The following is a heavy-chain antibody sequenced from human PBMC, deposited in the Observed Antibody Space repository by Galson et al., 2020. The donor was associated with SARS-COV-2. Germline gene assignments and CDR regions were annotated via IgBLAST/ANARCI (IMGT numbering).Heavy chain of an antibody. CDR2: ISTSTSYI. CDR3: ACQAAAGTTIDY. Sequence: TGGSLRLSCAASGFTFSIYTMNWVRQAPGKGLEWVSSISTSTSYIYYADSMKGRFTISRDNAKNSLYLQMNSLRAEDTAVYYCACQAAAGTTIDYWGQGTLVTVSS. CDR1: GFTFSIYT. J-gene: IGHJ4*02. V-gene: IGHV3-21*01. D-gene: IGHD6-13*01.